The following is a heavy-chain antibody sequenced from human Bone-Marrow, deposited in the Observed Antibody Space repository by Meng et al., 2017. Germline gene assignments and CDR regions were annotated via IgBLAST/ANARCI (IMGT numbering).Heavy chain of an antibody. CDR3: AHRRGGYYLDY. CDR1: GFSLSTNGVA. CDR2: IYWDDDK. J-gene: IGHJ4*02. Sequence: QITLKESGPTLVKPTQTPTLTCPFSGFSLSTNGVAVGWIRQPPGKALEWLALIYWDDDKRYSPSLKGRLTITKDTSKNQVVLTMTNMDPVDTATYYCAHRRGGYYLDYWGQGTLVTVSS. D-gene: IGHD3-16*01. V-gene: IGHV2-5*02.